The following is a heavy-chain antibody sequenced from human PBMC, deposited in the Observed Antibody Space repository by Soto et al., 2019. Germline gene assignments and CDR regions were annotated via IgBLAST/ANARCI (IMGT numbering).Heavy chain of an antibody. CDR2: VWFDGGNK. CDR3: ARAPAGDYTLYHYYTMDV. J-gene: IGHJ6*02. CDR1: GFTFSDHA. V-gene: IGHV3-33*08. D-gene: IGHD4-17*01. Sequence: QVHLVASGGGVVQPGTSLRLSCEASGFTFSDHAMHWVRQAPGKGLEWVAVVWFDGGNKFYTDPVKGRFTISRDNSKNTLSIQMNSLRVVYAAVYYCARAPAGDYTLYHYYTMDVWGQGTPVTVSS.